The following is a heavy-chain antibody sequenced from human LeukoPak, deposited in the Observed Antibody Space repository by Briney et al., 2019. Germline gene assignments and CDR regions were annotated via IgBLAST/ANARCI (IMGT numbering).Heavy chain of an antibody. CDR2: INPNSGGT. J-gene: IGHJ4*02. Sequence: GASVKVSCKASGYTFTGYHIHWVRQAPGQGLEWMGQINPNSGGTNYAQKFQGRVTMTRDTSISTAYMELSRLRSDDTAVYYCARGNKLRPSDYWGQGTLVTVSS. V-gene: IGHV1-2*06. D-gene: IGHD4-17*01. CDR3: ARGNKLRPSDY. CDR1: GYTFTGYH.